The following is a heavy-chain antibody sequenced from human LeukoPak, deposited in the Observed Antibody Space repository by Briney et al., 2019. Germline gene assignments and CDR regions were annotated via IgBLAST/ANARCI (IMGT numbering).Heavy chain of an antibody. CDR3: ARDAPAGALDY. V-gene: IGHV3-48*01. J-gene: IGHJ4*02. CDR1: GFTFSSYS. Sequence: GGSLRLSCAASGFTFSSYSMNWVRQAPGKGLEWVSYISSSSSTIYYADSVKGRFTISRDNAKNSLYLQMNSLRAEDTAVYYCARDAPAGALDYRGQGTLVTVSS. D-gene: IGHD1-26*01. CDR2: ISSSSSTI.